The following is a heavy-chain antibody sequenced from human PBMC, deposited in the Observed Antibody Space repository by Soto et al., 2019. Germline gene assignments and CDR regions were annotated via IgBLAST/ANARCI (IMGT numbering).Heavy chain of an antibody. J-gene: IGHJ4*02. CDR3: ARDLAKIAVAGHFDY. CDR2: ISAYNGNT. Sequence: ASVKVSCKASGYTFTSYGISWVRQAPGQGLEWMGWISAYNGNTNYAQKLQGRVTMTTDTSTSTAYMELRSLRSDDTAVYYCARDLAKIAVAGHFDYWGQGTLVTVSS. D-gene: IGHD6-19*01. V-gene: IGHV1-18*01. CDR1: GYTFTSYG.